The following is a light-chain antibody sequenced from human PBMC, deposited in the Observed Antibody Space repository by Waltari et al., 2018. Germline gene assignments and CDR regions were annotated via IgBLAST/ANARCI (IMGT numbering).Light chain of an antibody. CDR1: QSINSY. CDR3: QQSYSTPV. J-gene: IGKJ4*01. V-gene: IGKV1-39*01. CDR2: AAS. Sequence: DIQMTHSPSSLSVSVGDRVTITCRASQSINSYLNWYQQKPGKAPKLLIYAASNLQTGVPSRVSGSGSGTDFTLTITSLQPEDFATYYCQQSYSTPVFGGGTTVEIK.